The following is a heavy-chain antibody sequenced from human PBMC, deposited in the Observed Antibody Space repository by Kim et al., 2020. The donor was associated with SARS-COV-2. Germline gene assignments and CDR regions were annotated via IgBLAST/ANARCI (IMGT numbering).Heavy chain of an antibody. Sequence: GGSLRLSCAASGFTFSSYAMHWVRQAPGKGLEWVAVISYDGSNKYYADSVKGRFTISRDNSKNTLYLQMNSLRAEDTAVYYCARDLGLDSGSYYRPSYYYYGMDVWGQGTTVTVSS. D-gene: IGHD3-10*01. CDR2: ISYDGSNK. J-gene: IGHJ6*02. CDR3: ARDLGLDSGSYYRPSYYYYGMDV. CDR1: GFTFSSYA. V-gene: IGHV3-30-3*01.